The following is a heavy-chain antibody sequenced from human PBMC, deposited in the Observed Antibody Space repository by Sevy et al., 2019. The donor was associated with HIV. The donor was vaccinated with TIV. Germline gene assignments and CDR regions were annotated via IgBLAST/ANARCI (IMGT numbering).Heavy chain of an antibody. D-gene: IGHD6-6*01. Sequence: GGSLRLSCAASGFTFSRYGMHWVRQAPGKGLEWVAVIWYDGSNKNYAHSVKGRVTISRDNSKNTLYLQINSLRTEDTAVYYCASEYSRSSPYYFDYWGQGTLVTVSS. CDR1: GFTFSRYG. CDR2: IWYDGSNK. J-gene: IGHJ4*02. CDR3: ASEYSRSSPYYFDY. V-gene: IGHV3-33*08.